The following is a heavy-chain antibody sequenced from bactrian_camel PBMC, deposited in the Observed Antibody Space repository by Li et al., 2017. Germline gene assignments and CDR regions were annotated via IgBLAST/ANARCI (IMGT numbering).Heavy chain of an antibody. V-gene: IGHV3S25*01. CDR1: GFAFSNYR. Sequence: QLVESGGGSVHTGGSLKLTCIASGFAFSNYRMYWVRQAPEKGLECVSTISSGSGATYSADSVKGRFTISRDDAKNTVYLQMNSLKPEDTAMYYCAADQDILRQTKRVPNGRGLTCEPEYYYALDHWGKGTQVTVS. J-gene: IGHJ7*01. CDR2: ISSGSGAT. D-gene: IGHD2*01.